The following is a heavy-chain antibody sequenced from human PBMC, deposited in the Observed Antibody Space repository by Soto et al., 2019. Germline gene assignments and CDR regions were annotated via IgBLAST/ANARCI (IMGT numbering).Heavy chain of an antibody. V-gene: IGHV1-18*01. Sequence: QVKLVQSGAEVKKPGTSMKVSCKASGYTFGTSGISWIRQAPGQGLEWMGWISAYNGNTNYEQKLQDRVTMTTDTSTNSAYLELRSLRSADTAVYSCASAGHYYDSSGYANLGQGTLVTVSS. D-gene: IGHD3-22*01. CDR1: GYTFGTSG. CDR2: ISAYNGNT. CDR3: ASAGHYYDSSGYAN. J-gene: IGHJ4*02.